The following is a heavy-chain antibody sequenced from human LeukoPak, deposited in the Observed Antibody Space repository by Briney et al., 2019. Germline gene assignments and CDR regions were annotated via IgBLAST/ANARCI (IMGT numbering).Heavy chain of an antibody. D-gene: IGHD6-13*01. CDR2: ISGSGGST. CDR1: GFTFSSYA. Sequence: GGSLRLSCAASGFTFSSYAMRWVGQAPGKGLEWVSAISGSGGSTYYADSVKGRFTISRDNSKNTVYLQMNSLRAEDTAVYYCAKDSSSWYSPPFHFDYWGQGTLVTVSS. V-gene: IGHV3-23*01. J-gene: IGHJ4*02. CDR3: AKDSSSWYSPPFHFDY.